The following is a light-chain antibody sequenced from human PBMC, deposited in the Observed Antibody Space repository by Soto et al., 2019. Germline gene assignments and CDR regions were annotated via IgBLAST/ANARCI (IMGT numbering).Light chain of an antibody. Sequence: DIQMSQSPSTLSASVGDRVTLTCRASQSVSDWLAWYQQKPGKAPKLLIYKASSLGSGVPSRFSGSGSGTEFTLTISSLQPDDFATYYCQQYNSYSPTFGQGTKVDIK. CDR1: QSVSDW. CDR2: KAS. V-gene: IGKV1-5*03. CDR3: QQYNSYSPT. J-gene: IGKJ1*01.